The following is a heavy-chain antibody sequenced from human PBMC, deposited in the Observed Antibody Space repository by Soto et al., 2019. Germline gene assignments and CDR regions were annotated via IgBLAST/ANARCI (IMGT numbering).Heavy chain of an antibody. CDR2: IYYSGST. CDR3: AREICSSTSCSPDYMDV. D-gene: IGHD2-2*01. CDR1: GGSSSSGGYY. Sequence: QVQLQESGPGLVKPSQTLSLTCTVSGGSSSSGGYYWSWIRQHPGKGLEWIGYIYYSGSTYYNPSLKSRVTISVDTSKNQFSLKLSSVTAADTAVYYCAREICSSTSCSPDYMDVWGKGTTVTVSS. V-gene: IGHV4-31*03. J-gene: IGHJ6*03.